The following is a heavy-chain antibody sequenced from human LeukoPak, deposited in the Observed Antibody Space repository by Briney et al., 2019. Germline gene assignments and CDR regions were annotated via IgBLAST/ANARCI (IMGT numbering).Heavy chain of an antibody. V-gene: IGHV4-31*03. CDR3: ARSNYYASEGRFDP. J-gene: IGHJ5*02. CDR1: GGSVSSGNYY. D-gene: IGHD3-10*01. CDR2: IYYSGST. Sequence: SQTLSLTCTVSGGSVSSGNYYWNWIRQHPGKSLEWIGYIYYSGSTSYNPSLRSRVTISVTSKNQFSIKMTSVTAADTAVYYCARSNYYASEGRFDPWGQGTLVTVSS.